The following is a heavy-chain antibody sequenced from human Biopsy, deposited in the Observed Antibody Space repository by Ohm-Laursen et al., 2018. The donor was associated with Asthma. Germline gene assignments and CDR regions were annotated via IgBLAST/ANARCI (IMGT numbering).Heavy chain of an antibody. D-gene: IGHD6-19*01. CDR3: ARCQVGYSSGWSLLLKKIYYSGMDV. V-gene: IGHV1-69*01. J-gene: IGHJ6*02. CDR1: AGSFSNFG. CDR2: IMTVFGTT. Sequence: SSVKVSRQAPAGSFSNFGISWVRLPPGHGLEWLGGIMTVFGTTIQAQKFQGRVTITADVSTSSAYMEVTCLRSEQPAIYYCARCQVGYSSGWSLLLKKIYYSGMDVWGQGTAVTVSS.